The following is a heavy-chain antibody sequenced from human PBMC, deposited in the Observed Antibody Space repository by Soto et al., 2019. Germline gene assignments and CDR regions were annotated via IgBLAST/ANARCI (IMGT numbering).Heavy chain of an antibody. V-gene: IGHV1-69*01. CDR2: IIPIFGTA. D-gene: IGHD2-15*01. J-gene: IGHJ4*02. CDR3: ARMAVVVVAATPSFDY. CDR1: GGTFSSYA. Sequence: QVQLVQSGAEVQKPGSSVKVSCKASGGTFSSYAISWVRQAPGQGLEWMRGIIPIFGTATYAQKFQGRVTITADESTSTGYMELSSLRSEDTAVYYCARMAVVVVAATPSFDYWGQGTLVTVSS.